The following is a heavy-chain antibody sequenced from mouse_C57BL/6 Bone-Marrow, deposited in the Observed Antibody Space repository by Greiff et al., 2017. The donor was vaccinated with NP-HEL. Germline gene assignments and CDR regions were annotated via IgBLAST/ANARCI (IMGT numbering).Heavy chain of an antibody. CDR3: ARQADYGFAY. CDR2: ISSGGSYT. J-gene: IGHJ3*01. D-gene: IGHD2-13*01. CDR1: GFTFSSYG. V-gene: IGHV5-6*01. Sequence: EVQLVESGGDLVKPGGSLKLSCAASGFTFSSYGMSWVRQTPDKRLEWVATISSGGSYTYYPDSVKGRFTISRDNAKNTLYLQMSSRKSEDTAMYYCARQADYGFAYWGQGTLVTVSA.